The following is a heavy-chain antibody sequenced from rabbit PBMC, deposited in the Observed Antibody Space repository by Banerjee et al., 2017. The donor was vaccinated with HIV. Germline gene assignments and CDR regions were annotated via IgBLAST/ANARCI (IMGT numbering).Heavy chain of an antibody. V-gene: IGHV1S40*01. Sequence: QSLVESRGGLVKPGASLTLTCTASGFSFSSSYWICWVRQAPGKGLEWIACIDAGSSGSTYYASWAKGRFTISKTSSTTVTLQMTSLTAADTATYFCARAYVDGSVGVWNWWGPWTLVTGS. CDR1: GFSFSSSYW. D-gene: IGHD5-1*01. CDR3: ARAYVDGSVGVWNW. J-gene: IGHJ6*01. CDR2: IDAGSSGST.